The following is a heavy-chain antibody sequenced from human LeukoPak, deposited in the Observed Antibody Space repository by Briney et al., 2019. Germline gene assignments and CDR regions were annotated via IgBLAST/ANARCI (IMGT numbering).Heavy chain of an antibody. CDR1: GFTFGDYA. CDR2: IRSKAYGGTT. J-gene: IGHJ6*02. CDR3: SRGGGSGWSEDYYGMDV. Sequence: RSGRSLRLSCTASGFTFGDYAMTWVRQALGKGLEWVGFIRSKAYGGTTEYAASVKDRFTISRDASKSIAYLQMNSLKTEDTAVYYCSRGGGSGWSEDYYGMDVWGQGTTVTVSS. D-gene: IGHD6-19*01. V-gene: IGHV3-49*04.